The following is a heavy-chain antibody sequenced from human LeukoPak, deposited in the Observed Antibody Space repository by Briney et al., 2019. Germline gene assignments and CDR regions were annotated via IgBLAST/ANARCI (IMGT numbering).Heavy chain of an antibody. J-gene: IGHJ4*02. Sequence: SETLSLTCTVSGGPISSYQWSWIRQPPGKGLEWIGNIYYSGSANYNPSLKSRVIISVDTSKNQFSLKLSPVTAADTAVYYCARVGVDDSGNIIKYFFDYWGQGTLVTVSS. CDR1: GGPISSYQ. CDR2: IYYSGSA. CDR3: ARVGVDDSGNIIKYFFDY. D-gene: IGHD4-23*01. V-gene: IGHV4-59*01.